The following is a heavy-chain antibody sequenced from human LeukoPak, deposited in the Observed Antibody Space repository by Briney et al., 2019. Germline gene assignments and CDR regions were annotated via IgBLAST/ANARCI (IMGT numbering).Heavy chain of an antibody. J-gene: IGHJ4*02. Sequence: ASVKVSCKASGYTFTGPYIHWMRQAPGQGLEWVGWINPNSGGTKYAEEFEGSVTVTRDTYTRTAYMELSGLRADDTAAYYCARVEYSTTGVCINFDLWGQGTLVTVSS. D-gene: IGHD2-8*01. CDR2: INPNSGGT. CDR1: GYTFTGPY. V-gene: IGHV1-2*02. CDR3: ARVEYSTTGVCINFDL.